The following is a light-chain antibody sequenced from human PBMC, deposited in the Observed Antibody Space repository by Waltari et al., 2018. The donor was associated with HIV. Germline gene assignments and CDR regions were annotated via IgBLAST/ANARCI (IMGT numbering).Light chain of an antibody. CDR3: AAWEDSLNGPNYV. CDR2: SNN. V-gene: IGLV1-44*01. Sequence: SVLTQPPSASGAPGPSVIIPCSGSSSNIASNTVNRYRQLPGTAPKLLIYSNNQRPSGVPDRVSGSKSGTSASLAISGLQSGDEADYYCAAWEDSLNGPNYVFGSGTTVTVL. CDR1: SSNIASNT. J-gene: IGLJ1*01.